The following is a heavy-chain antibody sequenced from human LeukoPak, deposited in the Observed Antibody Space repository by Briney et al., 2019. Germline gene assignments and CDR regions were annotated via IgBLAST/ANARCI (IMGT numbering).Heavy chain of an antibody. J-gene: IGHJ3*02. CDR2: IYTSGST. D-gene: IGHD3-3*01. V-gene: IGHV4-4*07. Sequence: SETLSLTCTVSGGSISSYYWSWIRQPAGKGLEWIGRIYTSGSTNYNPSLKSRVTMSVDTSKNQFSLKLSSVTAADTAVYYCARETITYYDFWSGRRAFSFGPFDIWGQGTMVTVSS. CDR1: GGSISSYY. CDR3: ARETITYYDFWSGRRAFSFGPFDI.